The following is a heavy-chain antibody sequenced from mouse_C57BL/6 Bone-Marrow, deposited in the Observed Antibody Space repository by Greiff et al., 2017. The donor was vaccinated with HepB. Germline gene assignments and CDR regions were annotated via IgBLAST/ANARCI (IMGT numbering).Heavy chain of an antibody. V-gene: IGHV3-6*01. D-gene: IGHD3-3*01. CDR2: ISYDGSN. CDR1: GYSITSGYY. Sequence: DVKLVESGPGLVKPSQSLSLTCSVTGYSITSGYYWNWIRQFPGNKLEWMGYISYDGSNNYNPSLKNRISITRDTSKNQFFLKLNSVTTEDTATYYCARSCWYFDVWGTGTTVTVSS. J-gene: IGHJ1*03. CDR3: ARSCWYFDV.